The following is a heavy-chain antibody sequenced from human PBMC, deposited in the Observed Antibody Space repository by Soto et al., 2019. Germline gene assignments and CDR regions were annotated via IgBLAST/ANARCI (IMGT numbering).Heavy chain of an antibody. CDR3: ARGPGQMWDFWSGYWPSDYYYYMDV. V-gene: IGHV1-46*03. CDR2: INPSGGST. CDR1: GYTFTSYY. J-gene: IGHJ6*03. D-gene: IGHD3-3*01. Sequence: ASVKVSCKASGYTFTSYYMHWVRQAPGQGLEWMGIINPSGGSTSYAQKFQGRVTMTRDTSTSTVYMELSSLRSEDTAVYYCARGPGQMWDFWSGYWPSDYYYYMDVWGKGTTVTVSS.